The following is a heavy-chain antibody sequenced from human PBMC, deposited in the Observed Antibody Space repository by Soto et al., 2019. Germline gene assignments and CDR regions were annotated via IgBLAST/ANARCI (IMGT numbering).Heavy chain of an antibody. CDR1: GFTFSSYA. CDR2: ISGSGGST. V-gene: IGHV3-23*01. D-gene: IGHD5-18*01. J-gene: IGHJ4*02. Sequence: EVQLLESGGGLVQPGGSLRLSCAASGFTFSSYAMSWVRQAPGKGLEWVSGISGSGGSTYHADSVKGRFTISGDNSKNTLYLQMNSLRAEDTAVYYCAKDSGYSYGYDYFDYWGQGTLVTVSS. CDR3: AKDSGYSYGYDYFDY.